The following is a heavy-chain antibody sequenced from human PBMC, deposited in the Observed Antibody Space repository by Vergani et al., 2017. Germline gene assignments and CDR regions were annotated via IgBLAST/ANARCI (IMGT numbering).Heavy chain of an antibody. CDR1: GGSFSGYY. CDR2: ISGSGGST. V-gene: IGHV3-23*01. J-gene: IGHJ4*02. D-gene: IGHD3-9*01. CDR3: AKGGLTEFDY. Sequence: VPLQQWGAGLLKPSETLSLTCAVYGGSFSGYYWSWVRQAPGKGLEWVSAISGSGGSTYYADSGKGRFTISRDNSKNTLYLQMNSLRAEDTAIYYCAKGGLTEFDYWGQGTLVTVSS.